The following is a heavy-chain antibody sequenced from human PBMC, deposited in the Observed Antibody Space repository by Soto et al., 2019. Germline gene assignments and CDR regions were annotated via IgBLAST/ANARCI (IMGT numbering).Heavy chain of an antibody. D-gene: IGHD2-21*02. CDR3: AVTRNCGRDSSAASYWDFEI. Sequence: EVQLLESGGGLVQPGGSVRLSCAASGLTFGNYAMSWVLQAPGKGLEWVSAISRDSGSTYYADSVKGRFTISRDNSKITLYLKMNTLRAEDTCVYYCAVTRNCGRDSSAASYWDFEIWGRGTLVTVSS. CDR1: GLTFGNYA. J-gene: IGHJ2*01. CDR2: ISRDSGST. V-gene: IGHV3-23*01.